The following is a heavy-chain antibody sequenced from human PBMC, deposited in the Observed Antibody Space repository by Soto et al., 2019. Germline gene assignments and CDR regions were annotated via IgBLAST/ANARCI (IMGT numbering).Heavy chain of an antibody. Sequence: GGSLRLSCAASGFSFNNYWTHWVRQAPGKGLVWVSAISSDGTRTTYADSVKGRFTISRDNAKNTLYLQLNSLRAEDTAVYYCVRDFRSHFDYWGHGTLVTVSS. CDR1: GFSFNNYW. V-gene: IGHV3-74*01. CDR2: ISSDGTRT. CDR3: VRDFRSHFDY. J-gene: IGHJ4*01.